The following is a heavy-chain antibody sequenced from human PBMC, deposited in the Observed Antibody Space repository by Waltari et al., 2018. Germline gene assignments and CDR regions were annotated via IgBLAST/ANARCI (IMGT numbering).Heavy chain of an antibody. D-gene: IGHD4-17*01. CDR1: GGSISSYY. CDR3: ARDRGGDYVGEEYYYYGMDV. V-gene: IGHV4-4*07. Sequence: QVQLQESGPGLVKPSETLSLTCTVSGGSISSYYWSWIRQPAGQGLEWIGRIDTSGSTNYNPSLKSRVTMSVDTSKNQFSLKLSSVTAADTAVYYCARDRGGDYVGEEYYYYGMDVWGQGTTVTVSS. J-gene: IGHJ6*02. CDR2: IDTSGST.